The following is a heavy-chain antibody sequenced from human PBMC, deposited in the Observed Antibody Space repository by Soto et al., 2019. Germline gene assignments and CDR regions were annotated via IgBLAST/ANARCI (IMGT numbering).Heavy chain of an antibody. V-gene: IGHV1-8*01. CDR1: GYTFTSYD. D-gene: IGHD6-13*01. J-gene: IGHJ5*02. CDR3: AIYSSSWYWFDP. CDR2: MNPNSGNT. Sequence: ASVKVSCKASGYTFTSYDLNWVRQASGQGLEWMGWMNPNSGNTGYAQKFQGRVTMTRNTSISTAYMELSSLRSEDTAVYYCAIYSSSWYWFDPWGQGTLVTVSS.